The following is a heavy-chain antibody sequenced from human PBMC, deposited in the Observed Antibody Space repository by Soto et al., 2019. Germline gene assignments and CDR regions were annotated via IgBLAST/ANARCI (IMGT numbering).Heavy chain of an antibody. CDR1: GGTFSSYA. V-gene: IGHV1-69*12. Sequence: QVQLVQSGAEVKKPGSSVKVSCKASGGTFSSYAISWVRQAPGQGLEWMGGIIPIFGTANYAQKFRGRVTITADESTSTAYMELSSLRSEDTAVYYCAGGLYSRGYYDYAHYYYYGMDVWGQGTTVTVSS. D-gene: IGHD3-22*01. CDR3: AGGLYSRGYYDYAHYYYYGMDV. J-gene: IGHJ6*02. CDR2: IIPIFGTA.